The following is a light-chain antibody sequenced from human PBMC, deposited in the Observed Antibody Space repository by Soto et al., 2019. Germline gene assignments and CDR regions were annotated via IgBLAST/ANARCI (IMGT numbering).Light chain of an antibody. CDR2: DVS. CDR3: SSYTSSSTHL. V-gene: IGLV2-14*03. Sequence: QSALTQPASVSGSPGQSITISCTGTSSDVGAYNFVSWYQQHPGKVPELMIFDVSSRPSGVSDRFSGSKSGNTASLTISGLQADDEGDYYCSSYTSSSTHLFGSGTKLTVL. J-gene: IGLJ1*01. CDR1: SSDVGAYNF.